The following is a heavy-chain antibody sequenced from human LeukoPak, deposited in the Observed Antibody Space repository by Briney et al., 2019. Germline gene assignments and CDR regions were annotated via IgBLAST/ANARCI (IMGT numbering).Heavy chain of an antibody. Sequence: PGGSLRLSCAASGFTFSSYGMSWVRQAPGKGLEWVSAISGSGGSTYYADSVKGRFTISRDNSKNTLYLQMNSLRAEDTAVYYCAKDLEYSSGWYRHPYNWFDPWGQGTLVTVSS. CDR2: ISGSGGST. CDR1: GFTFSSYG. CDR3: AKDLEYSSGWYRHPYNWFDP. D-gene: IGHD6-19*01. V-gene: IGHV3-23*01. J-gene: IGHJ5*02.